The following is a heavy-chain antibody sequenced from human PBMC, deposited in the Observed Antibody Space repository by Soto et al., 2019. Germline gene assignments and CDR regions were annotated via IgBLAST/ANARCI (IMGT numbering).Heavy chain of an antibody. CDR3: ASLLSDYYDSSFSGGDV. CDR2: IDPSDSYT. D-gene: IGHD3-22*01. CDR1: GYSFTSYW. Sequence: PGESLKISCKGSGYSFTSYWISWVRQMPGKGLEWMGRIDPSDSYTNYSPSFQGHVTISADKSISTAYLQWSSLKASDTAMYYCASLLSDYYDSSFSGGDVWGQGTTVTVSS. V-gene: IGHV5-10-1*01. J-gene: IGHJ6*02.